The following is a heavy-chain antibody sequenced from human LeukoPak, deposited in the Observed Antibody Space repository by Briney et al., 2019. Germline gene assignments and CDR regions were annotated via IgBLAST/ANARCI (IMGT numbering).Heavy chain of an antibody. Sequence: GASVKVSCKASGYTFTTYSLNWVRQAPGQGLEWMGWINTNTGIPTYAQGFTGRFVFSLDTSVRTAFLQISSLEADDTAVYYCATPDYWGQGTLVTVSS. CDR1: GYTFTTYS. J-gene: IGHJ4*02. CDR2: INTNTGIP. V-gene: IGHV7-4-1*02. CDR3: ATPDY.